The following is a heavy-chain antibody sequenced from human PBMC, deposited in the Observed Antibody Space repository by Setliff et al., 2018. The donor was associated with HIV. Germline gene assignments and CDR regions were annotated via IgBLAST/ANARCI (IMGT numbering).Heavy chain of an antibody. Sequence: GGSLRLSCAASGFTFDDYGMSWVRQAPGKGLEWVSGINWNGGSTGYADSVKGRFTISRDNAKNSLYLQMNSLRVEDMAVYYCVKGGVYSSRWFGDYFDFWGQGALVTVSS. D-gene: IGHD6-13*01. J-gene: IGHJ4*02. CDR3: VKGGVYSSRWFGDYFDF. V-gene: IGHV3-20*04. CDR1: GFTFDDYG. CDR2: INWNGGST.